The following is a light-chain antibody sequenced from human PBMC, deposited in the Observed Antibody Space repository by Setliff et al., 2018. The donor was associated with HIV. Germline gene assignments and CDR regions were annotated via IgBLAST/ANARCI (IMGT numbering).Light chain of an antibody. CDR1: SNDVGGYNY. CDR2: EVS. V-gene: IGLV2-14*01. Sequence: QSALTQPASVSGSPGQSITISCTGSSNDVGGYNYVSWYQQRPGKAPKLMISEVSNRPSGVSNRFSGSKSGNTASLTISGLQAEDEADYYCSSYTSGSTRVVGTGTKVTVL. J-gene: IGLJ1*01. CDR3: SSYTSGSTRV.